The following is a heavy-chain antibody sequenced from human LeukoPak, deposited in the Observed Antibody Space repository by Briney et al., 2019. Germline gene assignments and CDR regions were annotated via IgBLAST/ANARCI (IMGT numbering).Heavy chain of an antibody. Sequence: ASVKVSCKASGYTFSSYAMNWVRQAPGQGLEWMGWINTNTGNPTYAQGFTGRFVFSLDTSVSTAYLQVNSLKAEDTAVYYCARETGITGKGVYYFDYWGQGTLVTVSS. V-gene: IGHV7-4-1*02. J-gene: IGHJ4*02. CDR2: INTNTGNP. D-gene: IGHD1-20*01. CDR1: GYTFSSYA. CDR3: ARETGITGKGVYYFDY.